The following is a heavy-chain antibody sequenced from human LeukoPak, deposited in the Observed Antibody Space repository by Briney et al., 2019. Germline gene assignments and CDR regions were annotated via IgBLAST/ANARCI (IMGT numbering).Heavy chain of an antibody. V-gene: IGHV4-61*02. J-gene: IGHJ3*02. CDR3: ARDRFAFDI. Sequence: SETLSLTCTVSGGSLSSGSYYWSWIRQPAGKGLEWIGRIYTSGSTNYNPSLKSRVTISVDTSKNQFSLKLSSVTAADTAVYYCARDRFAFDIWGQGTMVTVSS. CDR1: GGSLSSGSYY. CDR2: IYTSGST.